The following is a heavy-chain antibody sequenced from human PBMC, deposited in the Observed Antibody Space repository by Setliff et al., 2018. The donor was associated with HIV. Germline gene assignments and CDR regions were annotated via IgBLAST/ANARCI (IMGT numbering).Heavy chain of an antibody. V-gene: IGHV4-31*02. CDR2: VYYTGTS. CDR1: GGSISSSGCY. J-gene: IGHJ4*02. D-gene: IGHD2-21*02. CDR3: ARSRHCGSDCYFDY. Sequence: SETLSLTCSVSGGSISSSGCYWSWIRQHPGKGLEWIGYVYYTGTSYFNPSLKSRITISVDTSKNHFSLKLGFVTAADTAVYSCARSRHCGSDCYFDYSGQGTLVTVSS.